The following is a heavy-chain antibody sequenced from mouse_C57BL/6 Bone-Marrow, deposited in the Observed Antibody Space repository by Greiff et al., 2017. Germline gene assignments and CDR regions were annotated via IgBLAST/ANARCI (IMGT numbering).Heavy chain of an antibody. J-gene: IGHJ4*01. Sequence: VQLQESGAELAKPGASVKLSCKASGYTFTSYCLNWLKQRPGKGLVWIGYSKPSSGYTKYNQKFKDKATLTADKSSSTAYMQLSSLTYEYSAVYYCAREAIYYDYDRRVYYYAMDYWGQGTSVTVSS. CDR3: AREAIYYDYDRRVYYYAMDY. CDR2: SKPSSGYT. CDR1: GYTFTSYC. V-gene: IGHV1-7*01. D-gene: IGHD2-4*01.